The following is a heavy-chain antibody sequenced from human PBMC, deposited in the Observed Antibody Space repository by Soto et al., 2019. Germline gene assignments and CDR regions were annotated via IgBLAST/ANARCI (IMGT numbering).Heavy chain of an antibody. J-gene: IGHJ3*01. CDR1: GGTFSSYA. Sequence: SVKVSCKASGGTFSSYAISWVRQAPGQGLEWMGGIIPIFGTANYAQKFQGRVTITADESTSTAYMELSSLRSEDTAVYYCARTGYCGGDCSSSGIMTHWGQGTMVTVSS. CDR3: ARTGYCGGDCSSSGIMTH. V-gene: IGHV1-69*13. CDR2: IIPIFGTA. D-gene: IGHD2-21*02.